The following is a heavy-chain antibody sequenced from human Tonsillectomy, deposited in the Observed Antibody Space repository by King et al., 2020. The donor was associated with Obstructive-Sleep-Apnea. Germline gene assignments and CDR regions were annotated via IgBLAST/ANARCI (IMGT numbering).Heavy chain of an antibody. CDR1: GFTYSSYG. CDR3: SRVKRYLLGELLTFDY. D-gene: IGHD3-10*01. Sequence: VQLVESGGGVVQPGRSLRLSCAASGFTYSSYGMHWVRQAPGKGLEWVALISYDGSNEYYADSVKGRLTISKDNYKNTLHLQMNSLRAEETAVYYCSRVKRYLLGELLTFDYWGQGTLVTVSS. J-gene: IGHJ4*02. CDR2: ISYDGSNE. V-gene: IGHV3-30*03.